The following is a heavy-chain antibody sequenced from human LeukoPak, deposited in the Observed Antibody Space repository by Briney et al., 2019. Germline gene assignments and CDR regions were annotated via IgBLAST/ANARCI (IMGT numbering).Heavy chain of an antibody. J-gene: IGHJ6*03. CDR2: ISGSGGNT. D-gene: IGHD1-26*01. CDR1: GLTFSNYG. Sequence: PGGSLRLSCAASGLTFSNYGMSWVRQAPGKGLEWVSAISGSGGNTYHADSVKGRFTISRDNSKNTLYLQMNSLRAEDTAVYYCAKDDGGSYYIYYYYMDVWGKGTTVTISS. CDR3: AKDDGGSYYIYYYYMDV. V-gene: IGHV3-23*01.